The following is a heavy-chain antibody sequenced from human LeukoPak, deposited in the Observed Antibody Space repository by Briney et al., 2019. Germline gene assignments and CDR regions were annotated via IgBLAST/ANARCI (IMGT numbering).Heavy chain of an antibody. CDR2: IGTAGDT. CDR1: GFTFRSYD. D-gene: IGHD2-15*01. Sequence: GGSLRLSCEASGFTFRSYDMYWVRQAPGKGLEWVSNIGTAGDTYYADSVKGRFTISRDNSKNTLYLQMNSLRAEDTAVYYCARVDGSPDYWGQGTLVTVSS. V-gene: IGHV3-13*01. CDR3: ARVDGSPDY. J-gene: IGHJ4*02.